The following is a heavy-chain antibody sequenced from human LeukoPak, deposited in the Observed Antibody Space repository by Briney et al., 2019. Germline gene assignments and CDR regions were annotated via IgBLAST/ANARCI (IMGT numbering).Heavy chain of an antibody. J-gene: IGHJ4*02. CDR1: GYTLSDHY. V-gene: IGHV1-18*04. CDR2: ISAYNGNT. Sequence: ASVKVSCKASGYTLSDHYMNWVRQAPGQGLEWMGWISAYNGNTNYAQKLQGRVTMTTDTSTSTAYMELRSLRSDDTAVYYCATISLAGGDYWGQGTLVTVSS. D-gene: IGHD3-9*01. CDR3: ATISLAGGDY.